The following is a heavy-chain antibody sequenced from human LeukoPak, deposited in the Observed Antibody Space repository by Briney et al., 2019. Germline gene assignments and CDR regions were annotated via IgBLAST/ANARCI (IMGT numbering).Heavy chain of an antibody. CDR2: IYYSGST. D-gene: IGHD3-22*01. J-gene: IGHJ4*02. CDR3: ARLPGYYDSSGYSNFDY. Sequence: PSETLSLTCTVSGGSISSHYWSWIRQPPGKGLEWIGYIYYSGSTNYNPSLKSRVTISVDTSKNQFSLKLSSVTAADTAVYYCARLPGYYDSSGYSNFDYWGQGTLVTVSS. CDR1: GGSISSHY. V-gene: IGHV4-59*11.